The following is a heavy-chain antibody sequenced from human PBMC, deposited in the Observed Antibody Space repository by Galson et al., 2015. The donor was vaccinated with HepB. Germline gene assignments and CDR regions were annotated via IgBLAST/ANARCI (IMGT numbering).Heavy chain of an antibody. J-gene: IGHJ3*02. D-gene: IGHD3-22*01. CDR3: ARDPQVFTMISDAFDI. CDR1: GFTFSSYS. V-gene: IGHV3-48*02. Sequence: SLRLSCAASGFTFSSYSMNWVRQAPGKGLEWVSYISSSSSTIYYADSVKGRFTISRDNAKNSLYLQMNSLRDEDTAVYYCARDPQVFTMISDAFDIWGQGTMVTVSS. CDR2: ISSSSSTI.